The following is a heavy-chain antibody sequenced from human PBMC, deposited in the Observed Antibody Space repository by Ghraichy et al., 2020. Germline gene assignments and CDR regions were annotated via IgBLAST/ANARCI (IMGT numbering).Heavy chain of an antibody. V-gene: IGHV4-34*01. Sequence: SETLSLTCAVYGGSFSNYYWSWIRQPPGKGLEWLGEISHSGSTNYNPSLKSRVTISVDTSKNQFSLKLSSVTAADTAVHYCARGSFGPRYDYVWGSSRYHLGVWGQGTTVTVSS. J-gene: IGHJ6*02. CDR1: GGSFSNYY. CDR3: ARGSFGPRYDYVWGSSRYHLGV. CDR2: ISHSGST. D-gene: IGHD3-16*02.